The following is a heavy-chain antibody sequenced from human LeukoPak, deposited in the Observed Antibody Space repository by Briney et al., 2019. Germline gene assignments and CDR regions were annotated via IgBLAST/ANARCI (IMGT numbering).Heavy chain of an antibody. D-gene: IGHD1-26*01. Sequence: GGSLRLSCAASGFTFNNYAMSWVRQAPGKGPEWVANIKQDGSEKYYVDSGKGRFTISTNNATNSLYLKMNSLRAEATAVYSCGRDRGHRGSYAMDFDYWGKGTLVTVSS. V-gene: IGHV3-7*01. CDR3: GRDRGHRGSYAMDFDY. CDR1: GFTFNNYA. J-gene: IGHJ4*02. CDR2: IKQDGSEK.